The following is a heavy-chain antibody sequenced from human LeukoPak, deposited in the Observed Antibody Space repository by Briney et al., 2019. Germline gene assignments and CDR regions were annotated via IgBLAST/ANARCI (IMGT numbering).Heavy chain of an antibody. V-gene: IGHV1-69*04. Sequence: SVKVSCKASGGTFSSYAISWVRQAPGQGLEWMGRIIPILGIANYAQKFQGRVTITADKSTSTAYMELSSLRSEDTVVYYCARAVEGSPYYYYYGMDVWGQGTTVTVSS. J-gene: IGHJ6*02. CDR3: ARAVEGSPYYYYYGMDV. CDR2: IIPILGIA. CDR1: GGTFSSYA.